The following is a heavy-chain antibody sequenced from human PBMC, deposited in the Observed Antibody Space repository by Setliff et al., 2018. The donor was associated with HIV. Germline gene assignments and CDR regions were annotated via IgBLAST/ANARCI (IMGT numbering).Heavy chain of an antibody. Sequence: GGSLRLSCAASGFTFHDYTMQWVRHVPGKGLEWVSLITWDGGTTYYADSVRGRSTVSRDNSNHSLLLQMNSLRPEDTALYYCARSTYFFDPSGYKAYYFDSWGQGTQVTVSS. J-gene: IGHJ4*02. CDR3: ARSTYFFDPSGYKAYYFDS. D-gene: IGHD3-22*01. CDR1: GFTFHDYT. V-gene: IGHV3-43*01. CDR2: ITWDGGTT.